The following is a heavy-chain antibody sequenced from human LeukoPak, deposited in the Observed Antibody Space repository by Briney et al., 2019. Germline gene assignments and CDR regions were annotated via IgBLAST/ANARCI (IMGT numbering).Heavy chain of an antibody. CDR3: ARDAYSSPTDFDY. Sequence: GASVKVSCKASGYTFTSYTIHWVRQAPGQGLEWMGWINTNTGNPTYAQGFTGRFVFSLDTSVSTAYLQISSLKAEDTAVYYCARDAYSSPTDFDYWGQGTLVTVSS. V-gene: IGHV7-4-1*02. CDR1: GYTFTSYT. D-gene: IGHD5-18*01. J-gene: IGHJ4*02. CDR2: INTNTGNP.